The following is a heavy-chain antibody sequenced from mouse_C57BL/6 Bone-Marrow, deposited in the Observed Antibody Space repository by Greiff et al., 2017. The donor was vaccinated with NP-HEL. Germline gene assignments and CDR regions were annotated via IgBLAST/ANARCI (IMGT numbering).Heavy chain of an antibody. D-gene: IGHD1-1*01. V-gene: IGHV1-19*01. J-gene: IGHJ2*01. Sequence: EVQLQQSGPVLVKPGASVKMSCKASGYTFTDYYMNWVKQSHGKSLEWIGVINPYNGGTSYNQKFKGKATLTVDKSSSTAYMELNSLTSEDSAVYYCARRKLLRRYVYFDYWGQGTTLTVSS. CDR2: INPYNGGT. CDR3: ARRKLLRRYVYFDY. CDR1: GYTFTDYY.